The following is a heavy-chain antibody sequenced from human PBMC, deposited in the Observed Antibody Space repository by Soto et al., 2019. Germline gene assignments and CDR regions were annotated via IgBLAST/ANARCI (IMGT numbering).Heavy chain of an antibody. CDR2: IIPIFGTA. CDR1: GGTFSSYA. V-gene: IGHV1-69*13. CDR3: ARGGDIVVVPAAPDLYYYYGMDV. Sequence: ASVKVSCKASGGTFSSYAISWVRQAPGQGLEWMGGIIPIFGTANYAQKFQGRVTITADESTSTAYMELSSLRSENTAVYYCARGGDIVVVPAAPDLYYYYGMDVWGQGTTVTVSS. J-gene: IGHJ6*02. D-gene: IGHD2-2*01.